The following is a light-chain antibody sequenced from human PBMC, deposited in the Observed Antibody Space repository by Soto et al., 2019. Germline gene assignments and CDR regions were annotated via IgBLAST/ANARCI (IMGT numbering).Light chain of an antibody. CDR2: GAY. Sequence: EVVLTQSPGTLSLSSGERATLSCRASQSVINSYLAWYQQKPGQAPRLLLYGAYNRATGIPDRFSGSGSGTDFTLTISRLEPEDFGVYYCQQYGTAPWTFGQGTKVDI. CDR1: QSVINSY. J-gene: IGKJ1*01. CDR3: QQYGTAPWT. V-gene: IGKV3-20*01.